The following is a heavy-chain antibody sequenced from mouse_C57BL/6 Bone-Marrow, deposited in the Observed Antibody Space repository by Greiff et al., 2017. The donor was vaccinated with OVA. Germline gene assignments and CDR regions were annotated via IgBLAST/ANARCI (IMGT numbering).Heavy chain of an antibody. CDR2: IRNKANGYTT. J-gene: IGHJ4*01. CDR1: GFTFTDYY. Sequence: EVKLMESGGGLVQPGGSLSLSCAASGFTFTDYYMSWVRQPPGKALEWLGFIRNKANGYTTEYSASVKGRFTISRDNSQSILYLQMNALRAEDSATYYCARYEATVVPYYAMDYWGQGTSVTVSS. D-gene: IGHD1-1*01. V-gene: IGHV7-3*01. CDR3: ARYEATVVPYYAMDY.